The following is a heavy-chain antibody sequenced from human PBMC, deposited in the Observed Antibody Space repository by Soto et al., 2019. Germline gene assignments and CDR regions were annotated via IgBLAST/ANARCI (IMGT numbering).Heavy chain of an antibody. CDR1: GFTFRSFA. V-gene: IGHV3-23*01. Sequence: GGSLRLSCAAPGFTFRSFALSWVRQAPGKGLEWVSAISGTGDGTDYADSVKGRFTVSRDNFKNTLYLQMNSLRAEDTAVYYCAGPGYSSQDYWGQGTLVTVSS. CDR2: ISGTGDGT. J-gene: IGHJ4*02. CDR3: AGPGYSSQDY. D-gene: IGHD5-18*01.